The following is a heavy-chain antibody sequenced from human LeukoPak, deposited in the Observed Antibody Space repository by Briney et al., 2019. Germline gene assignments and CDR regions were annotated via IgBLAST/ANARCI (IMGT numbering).Heavy chain of an antibody. V-gene: IGHV3-20*04. J-gene: IGHJ4*02. CDR1: GFTFDDYG. CDR2: INWNGGST. Sequence: GGSLRLSCAASGFTFDDYGMSWVRQAPGKGLEWVSGINWNGGSTGYADSVKGRFTISRDNSKNTLYLQMNSLRAEDTAVYYCATGRYQLLYLGYYFDYWGQGTLVTVSS. CDR3: ATGRYQLLYLGYYFDY. D-gene: IGHD2-2*02.